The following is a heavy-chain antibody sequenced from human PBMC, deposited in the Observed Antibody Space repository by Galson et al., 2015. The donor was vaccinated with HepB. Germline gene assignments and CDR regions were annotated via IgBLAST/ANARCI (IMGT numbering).Heavy chain of an antibody. CDR2: ISSSGGSL. D-gene: IGHD3-16*01. J-gene: IGHJ4*02. Sequence: SLRLSCAASGFKFTYYAMSWVRQAPGKGPERVSTISSSGGSLDYADSVKGRFTISRDNSKNTLYLQMNSLRAEDTAMYYCASTPMVAFGGVTRFDYWGQGTLVTVSS. CDR3: ASTPMVAFGGVTRFDY. CDR1: GFKFTYYA. V-gene: IGHV3-23*01.